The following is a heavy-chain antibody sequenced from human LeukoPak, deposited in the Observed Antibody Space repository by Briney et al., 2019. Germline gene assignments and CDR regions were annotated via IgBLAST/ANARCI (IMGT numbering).Heavy chain of an antibody. Sequence: GGSLRLSCAASRLTCSSYWMSWVRQAPGTGLEWVANIKQDGSEKYYVDSGKGRFTISRDNAKNSLYLQMNSLRAEDTAVYYCARDHSPLRGSWYVPPGCFDYWGQGTLVTVS. V-gene: IGHV3-7*05. CDR1: RLTCSSYW. J-gene: IGHJ4*02. CDR2: IKQDGSEK. D-gene: IGHD6-13*01. CDR3: ARDHSPLRGSWYVPPGCFDY.